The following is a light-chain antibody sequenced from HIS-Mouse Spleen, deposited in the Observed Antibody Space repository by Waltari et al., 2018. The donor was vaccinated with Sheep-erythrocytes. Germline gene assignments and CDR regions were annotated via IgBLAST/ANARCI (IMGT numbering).Light chain of an antibody. V-gene: IGLV3-25*03. CDR3: QSADSSGTWV. Sequence: SYELTQPPSVSVSPGQTARITCSGDALPKQYAYWYQQKPGQAPVLVIYKDSERPSGIPGRFSGPSSGTTVTLTISGVQAEDEADYYCQSADSSGTWVFGGGTKLTVL. CDR1: ALPKQY. J-gene: IGLJ3*02. CDR2: KDS.